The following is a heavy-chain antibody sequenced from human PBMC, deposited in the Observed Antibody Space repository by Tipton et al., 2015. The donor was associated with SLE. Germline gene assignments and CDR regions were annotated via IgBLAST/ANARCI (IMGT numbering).Heavy chain of an antibody. CDR1: GGSISSYY. J-gene: IGHJ5*02. CDR3: ARDLITPNDRSGYYGDWFDP. V-gene: IGHV4-4*07. Sequence: TLSLTCTVSGGSISSYYWSWIRQPAGKGLEWIGRIYTSGSTNYNPSLKSRVTMSVATSKNQFSLKLSSVTAADTAVYYCARDLITPNDRSGYYGDWFDPWGQGTLVTVSS. CDR2: IYTSGST. D-gene: IGHD3-22*01.